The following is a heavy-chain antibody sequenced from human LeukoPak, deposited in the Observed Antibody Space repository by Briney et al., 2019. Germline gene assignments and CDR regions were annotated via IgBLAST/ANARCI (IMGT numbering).Heavy chain of an antibody. J-gene: IGHJ3*02. D-gene: IGHD3-16*02. Sequence: SVKVSYKASGGSFDSYVITWARQAPGQGLEWMGRIIPILDVANFAQKFQGRVTITADKSTNTAHMELSSLRSEDTAVYYCTREGVYSPDPSSYHRDAFDIWGQGTVVTVSS. CDR2: IIPILDVA. CDR3: TREGVYSPDPSSYHRDAFDI. CDR1: GGSFDSYV. V-gene: IGHV1-69*04.